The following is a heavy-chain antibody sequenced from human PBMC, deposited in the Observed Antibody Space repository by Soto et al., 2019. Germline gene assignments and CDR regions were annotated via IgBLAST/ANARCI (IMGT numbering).Heavy chain of an antibody. CDR2: INPSGGST. CDR1: GYTFTSYY. V-gene: IGHV1-46*01. D-gene: IGHD4-4*01. CDR3: ASTVGSYYFDY. Sequence: ASVKVSCKASGYTFTSYYMHWVRQAPGQGLEWMGIINPSGGSTSYAQKFQGRVTMTRDTSTSTVYMELSSLRSEDTAVYYCASTVGSYYFDYWGQGTLVTVSS. J-gene: IGHJ4*02.